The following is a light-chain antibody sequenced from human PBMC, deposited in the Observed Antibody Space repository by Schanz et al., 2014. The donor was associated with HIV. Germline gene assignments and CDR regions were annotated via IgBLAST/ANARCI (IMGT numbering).Light chain of an antibody. CDR1: RSNIGNNP. V-gene: IGLV1-36*01. CDR3: SSSSTTTCV. Sequence: QSVLTQPPSLSEAPRQRVTISCSGRRSNIGNNPVNWYQQLPGKAPKLVIYFDDLVPSGVSDRFSGSKSGTSASLAITGLQAEDEADYYCSSSSTTTCVFGGGTKLTVL. CDR2: FDD. J-gene: IGLJ3*02.